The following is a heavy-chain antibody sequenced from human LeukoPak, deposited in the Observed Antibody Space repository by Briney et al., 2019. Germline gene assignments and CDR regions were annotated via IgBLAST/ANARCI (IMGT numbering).Heavy chain of an antibody. CDR2: ISGSGGST. V-gene: IGHV3-23*01. CDR1: GFTFSSYA. J-gene: IGHJ4*02. D-gene: IGHD6-13*01. Sequence: GGSLRLSCAASGFTFSSYAMSWVRQAPGKGLEWVSAISGSGGSTYYADSVKGRFTISRDNSKNTLYLQMNSLRAEDTAVYYCAKGGLQSSGWYLPGFDYWGQGTLVTVSS. CDR3: AKGGLQSSGWYLPGFDY.